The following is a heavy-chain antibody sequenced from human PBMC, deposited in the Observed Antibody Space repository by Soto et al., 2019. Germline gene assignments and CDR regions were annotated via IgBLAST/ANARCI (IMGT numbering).Heavy chain of an antibody. CDR3: ARFXNDYGDYNALYYYGMDV. J-gene: IGHJ6*01. Sequence: GESLKISCKGSGYSFTIYWISWVRQMPGKGLEWMGRIDPSDSYTNYSPSFQGHVTISADKSISTAYLQWSSLKASDTAMYYCARFXNDYGDYNALYYYGMDVWGQGTTVTVSS. V-gene: IGHV5-10-1*01. CDR2: IDPSDSYT. CDR1: GYSFTIYW. D-gene: IGHD4-17*01.